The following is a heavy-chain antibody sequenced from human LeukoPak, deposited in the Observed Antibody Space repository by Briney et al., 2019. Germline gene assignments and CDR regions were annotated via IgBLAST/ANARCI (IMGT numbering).Heavy chain of an antibody. CDR2: IYYSGST. D-gene: IGHD2/OR15-2a*01. Sequence: SETLSLTCTVSGGSISSYYWSWIRQPPGKGLEWIGYIYYSGSTNYNPSLKSRVTISVDTSKNQFSLKLSSVTAADTAVYYCARLSIPSYYFDYWGQGTLVTVSS. J-gene: IGHJ4*02. CDR1: GGSISSYY. CDR3: ARLSIPSYYFDY. V-gene: IGHV4-59*08.